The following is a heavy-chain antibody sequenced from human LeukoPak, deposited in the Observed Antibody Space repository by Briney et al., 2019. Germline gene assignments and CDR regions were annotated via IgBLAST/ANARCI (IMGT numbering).Heavy chain of an antibody. V-gene: IGHV3-11*04. CDR1: GGSISSRSYY. D-gene: IGHD2-2*01. J-gene: IGHJ4*02. Sequence: LSLTCTVSGGSISSRSYYWGWIRHPPGKGLEWVSYISSSGSTIYYADSVKGRFTISRDNAKNSLYLKMNSLRAEDTAVYYCARDRGYCRGTTCYAYYFDSWGQGTLVTVSS. CDR2: ISSSGSTI. CDR3: ARDRGYCRGTTCYAYYFDS.